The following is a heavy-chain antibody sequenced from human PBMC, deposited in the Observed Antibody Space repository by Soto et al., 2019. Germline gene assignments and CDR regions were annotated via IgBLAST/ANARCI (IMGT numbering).Heavy chain of an antibody. CDR1: GFTFSSYG. CDR3: AKIYNYYYYGMDV. V-gene: IGHV3-30*18. J-gene: IGHJ6*02. CDR2: ISYDGSNK. D-gene: IGHD2-2*02. Sequence: GVSLRLSCAASGFTFSSYGMHWVRQAPGKGLEWVAVISYDGSNKYYADSVKGRFTISRDNSKNTLYLQMNSLRAEDTAVYYCAKIYNYYYYGMDVWGQGTTVTVSS.